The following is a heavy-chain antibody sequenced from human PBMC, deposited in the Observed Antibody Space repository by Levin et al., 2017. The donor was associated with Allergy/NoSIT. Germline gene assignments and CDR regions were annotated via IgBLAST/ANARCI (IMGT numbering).Heavy chain of an antibody. Sequence: QPGGSLRLSCVASGISFGNYGMQWVRQAPGKGLEWVADISYDGSKIFYADAVKGRFTISRDNSKNTLSLQMNSLRAEDSAVYYCAKELYNDILTGSKQAFDTWGQGTMVTVSA. CDR1: GISFGNYG. D-gene: IGHD3-9*01. CDR3: AKELYNDILTGSKQAFDT. CDR2: ISYDGSKI. V-gene: IGHV3-30*18. J-gene: IGHJ3*02.